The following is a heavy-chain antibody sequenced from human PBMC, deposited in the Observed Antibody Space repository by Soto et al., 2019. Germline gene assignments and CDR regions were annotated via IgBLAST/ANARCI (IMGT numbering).Heavy chain of an antibody. D-gene: IGHD3-3*01. Sequence: SETLSLTCTVSGGSISGDSWSWIRQSPGKGLEWIGYISYSGSTNYNPSLKSRVTISVDTSKNQFSLKLSSVTAADTAVYYCARDSGRKYYDFWSGYDYGMDVWGQGTTVTVSS. J-gene: IGHJ6*02. CDR3: ARDSGRKYYDFWSGYDYGMDV. CDR1: GGSISGDS. CDR2: ISYSGST. V-gene: IGHV4-59*01.